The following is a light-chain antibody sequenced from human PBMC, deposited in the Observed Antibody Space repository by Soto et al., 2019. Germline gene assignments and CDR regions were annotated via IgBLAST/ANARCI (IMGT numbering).Light chain of an antibody. CDR2: KTS. J-gene: IGKJ4*01. CDR1: QSISTW. Sequence: DILMTQSPSFLSASVGDIVTITCRASQSISTWVAWYQQKPGKAPKLLIYKTSSLESGVPSRFRGSGSGTEFTLTISGLQPEDFASYYCQQHNTYVSLTFVGGTKVDIK. CDR3: QQHNTYVSLT. V-gene: IGKV1-5*03.